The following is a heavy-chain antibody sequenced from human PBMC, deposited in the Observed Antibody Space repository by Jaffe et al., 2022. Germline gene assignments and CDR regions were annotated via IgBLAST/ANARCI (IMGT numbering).Heavy chain of an antibody. J-gene: IGHJ3*02. Sequence: EVQLVESGGGLVQPGRSLRLSCTASGFTFGDYAMSWFRQAPGKGLEWVGFIRSKAYGGTTEYAASVKGRFTISRDDSKSIAYLQMNSLKTEDTAVYYCTRITIFGEDAFDIWGQGTMVTVSS. CDR2: IRSKAYGGTT. CDR3: TRITIFGEDAFDI. D-gene: IGHD3-3*01. V-gene: IGHV3-49*03. CDR1: GFTFGDYA.